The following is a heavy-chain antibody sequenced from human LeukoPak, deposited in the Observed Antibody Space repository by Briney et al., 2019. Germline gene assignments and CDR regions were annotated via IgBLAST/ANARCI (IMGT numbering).Heavy chain of an antibody. CDR1: GYTFTTRA. J-gene: IGHJ4*02. V-gene: IGHV1-3*01. CDR3: AKGCSLGTCCYYLDY. Sequence: ASVSFSCKASGYTFTTRAIHWVRQAPGQGLEWMGLINPSGGNTLYSQKFQGRVTITRDTSTNTAYLDLDGLTSEDTAVYYCAKGCSLGTCCYYLDYWGQGTLVTVSS. CDR2: INPSGGNT. D-gene: IGHD1-1*01.